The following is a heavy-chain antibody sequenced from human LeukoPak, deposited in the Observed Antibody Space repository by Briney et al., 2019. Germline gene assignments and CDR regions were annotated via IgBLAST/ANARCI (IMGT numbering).Heavy chain of an antibody. CDR3: LRGDRRDY. CDR1: GFTFSSYG. J-gene: IGHJ4*02. V-gene: IGHV3-21*06. Sequence: GGSLRLSCAASGFTFSSYGMSWVRQAPGKGLEWVSSIDSSGGYMFYADSVKGRFIISRDNAKDSLYLQTNSLRVEDTAVYYCLRGDRRDYWGQGTLVTVSS. CDR2: IDSSGGYM.